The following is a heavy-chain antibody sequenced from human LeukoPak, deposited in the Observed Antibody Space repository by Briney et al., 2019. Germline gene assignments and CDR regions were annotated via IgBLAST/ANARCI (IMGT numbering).Heavy chain of an antibody. CDR3: ANMLVDYCSGGSCEG. CDR1: GFPFSSYG. CDR2: IWSVGGAE. Sequence: PGRSLRLSCVASGFPFSSYGMHWVRQAPGKGLEWVAVIWSVGGAEYYADSVKGRFTISRDNSKNMLFLQMNSLRAEDTAVYYCANMLVDYCSGGSCEGWGQGTLVTVSS. V-gene: IGHV3-33*06. J-gene: IGHJ4*02. D-gene: IGHD2-15*01.